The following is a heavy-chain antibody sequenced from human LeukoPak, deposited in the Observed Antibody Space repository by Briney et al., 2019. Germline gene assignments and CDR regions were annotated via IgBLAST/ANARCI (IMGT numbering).Heavy chain of an antibody. CDR2: TYGDGST. CDR1: GFTVSGNY. J-gene: IGHJ2*01. V-gene: IGHV3-66*01. Sequence: GGSLRLSCAASGFTVSGNYMTWVCQAPGKGLERVSVTYGDGSTSYADSVKDRFTISRDISKNTFFLQMNNLRAEDTAVYYCASRGGGHRNWYFDLWGRGTLVTVSS. CDR3: ASRGGGHRNWYFDL. D-gene: IGHD1-14*01.